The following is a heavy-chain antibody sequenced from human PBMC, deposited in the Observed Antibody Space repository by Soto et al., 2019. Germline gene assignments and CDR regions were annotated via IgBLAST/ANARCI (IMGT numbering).Heavy chain of an antibody. Sequence: GVSLRLSCAASGFTFSDYYMTWIRQAPGKGLEWVSYISSSGGLIYYADSVKGRFTISRDNARKSLYLQMRSLRAEDSAVYYCARDRYDFWNGSDHYGLLVWCQGTTVSDSS. D-gene: IGHD3-3*01. J-gene: IGHJ6*02. V-gene: IGHV3-11*01. CDR3: ARDRYDFWNGSDHYGLLV. CDR2: ISSSGGLI. CDR1: GFTFSDYY.